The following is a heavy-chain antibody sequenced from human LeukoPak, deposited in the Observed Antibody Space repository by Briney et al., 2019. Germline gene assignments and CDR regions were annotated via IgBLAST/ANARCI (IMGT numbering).Heavy chain of an antibody. D-gene: IGHD3-3*01. Sequence: SGPTLVKPTQTLTLTCTFSGFSLSTSGVGVGWIRQPPGKALEWLALIYWDDDKRYSPSLKSRLTITKDTSKNQVVLTMTNMDPVDTATYYCPHRLRHNFWSGPGGPFDYWGQGTLVTVSS. CDR2: IYWDDDK. CDR1: GFSLSTSGVG. J-gene: IGHJ4*02. V-gene: IGHV2-5*02. CDR3: PHRLRHNFWSGPGGPFDY.